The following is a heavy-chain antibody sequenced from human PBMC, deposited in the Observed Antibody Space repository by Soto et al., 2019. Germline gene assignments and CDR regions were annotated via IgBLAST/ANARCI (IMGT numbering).Heavy chain of an antibody. CDR2: INPSGGST. Sequence: ASVKVSCQASGYTFTSYYMHWVRQAPGQGLEWMGIINPSGGSTSYAQKFQGRVTMTRDTSTSTVYMELSSLRSEDTAVYYCARDYPNYYDSSGYKGNWFDPWGQGTLVTVSS. CDR3: ARDYPNYYDSSGYKGNWFDP. J-gene: IGHJ5*02. V-gene: IGHV1-46*01. CDR1: GYTFTSYY. D-gene: IGHD3-22*01.